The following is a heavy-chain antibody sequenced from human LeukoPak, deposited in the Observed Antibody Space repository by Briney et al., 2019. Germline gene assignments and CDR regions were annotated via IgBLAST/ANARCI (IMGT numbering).Heavy chain of an antibody. J-gene: IGHJ5*02. D-gene: IGHD3-22*01. CDR2: INPSGGST. V-gene: IGHV1-46*01. CDR1: GYTFTSYY. Sequence: ASVKVSCKASGYTFTSYYMHWVRQAPGRGLEWMGIINPSGGSTGYAQKFQGRVTMTRDTSTSTVYMELSSLRSEDTAVYYCAGAYYYDSSGGIWGFDPWGQGTLVTVSS. CDR3: AGAYYYDSSGGIWGFDP.